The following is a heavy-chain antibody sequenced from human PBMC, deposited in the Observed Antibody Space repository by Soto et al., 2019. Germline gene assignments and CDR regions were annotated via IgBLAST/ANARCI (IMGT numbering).Heavy chain of an antibody. CDR2: ISYTVDA. CDR1: AGSISRYY. J-gene: IGHJ4*02. CDR3: VGSLMSRAMESFDY. D-gene: IGHD5-18*01. V-gene: IGHV4-59*01. Sequence: HVQLQESGPGLVKPSEPLSLTCSVSAGSISRYYWGWVRQSPGEGLEWIAHISYTVDASYNPSLKSRVTISLDTTKNQIALSLMSVTAADTAVYYCVGSLMSRAMESFDYWGQGTLVTVTS.